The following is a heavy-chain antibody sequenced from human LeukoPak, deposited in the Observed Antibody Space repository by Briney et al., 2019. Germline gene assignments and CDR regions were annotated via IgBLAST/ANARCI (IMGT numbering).Heavy chain of an antibody. CDR3: ATSPLESDY. D-gene: IGHD3-3*01. CDR1: GFTFNSYW. J-gene: IGHJ4*02. Sequence: GGSLRLSCAASGFTFNSYWMSWVRQAPGKGLEWVANINQDGSEKYYVDSVKGRFTISRDNAKNSLYLQLNSLRAVDTAVYYCATSPLESDYWGQGTLVTVSS. CDR2: INQDGSEK. V-gene: IGHV3-7*05.